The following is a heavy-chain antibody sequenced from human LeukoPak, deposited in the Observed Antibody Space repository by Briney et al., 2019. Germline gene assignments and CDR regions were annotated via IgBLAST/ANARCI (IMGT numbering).Heavy chain of an antibody. D-gene: IGHD4-23*01. Sequence: GGSLRLSCVASGFTFTNYWMHWVRQAPGKGLVWVARMNSDASSTSYADSVKGRFTISRDNAKKTLYLQMNSLRAEDTAVYYCARGPDYGGPLRGQGTLVTVSP. V-gene: IGHV3-74*01. J-gene: IGHJ4*02. CDR2: MNSDASST. CDR1: GFTFTNYW. CDR3: ARGPDYGGPL.